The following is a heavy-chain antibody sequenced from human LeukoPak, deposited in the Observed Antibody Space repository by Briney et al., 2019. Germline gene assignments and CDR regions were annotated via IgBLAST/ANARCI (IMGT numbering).Heavy chain of an antibody. CDR2: INPSGGST. V-gene: IGHV1-46*01. CDR1: GYTFTSYY. J-gene: IGHJ5*02. CDR3: ASSETQLVDGPNWFDP. Sequence: ASVKVSCKASGYTFTSYYMHWVRQAPGQGLEWMGIINPSGGSTSYAQKFQGRVTMTRDTSTSTVYMELSSLRSEDTAVYYCASSETQLVDGPNWFDPWGQGTLVTVSS. D-gene: IGHD1-1*01.